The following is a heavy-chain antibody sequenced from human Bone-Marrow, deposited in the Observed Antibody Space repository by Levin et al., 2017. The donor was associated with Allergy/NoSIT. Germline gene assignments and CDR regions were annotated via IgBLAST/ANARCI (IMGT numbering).Heavy chain of an antibody. CDR3: ARDQGLA. CDR2: ISGSGTYI. Sequence: PGGSLRLSCVASGFSLSGYSMNWVRQAPGKGLEWVSTISGSGTYINYVDSVKGRFAISRDDAKNSVYLQMNSLRDEDTAVYYCARDQGLAWGQGVLVTVSS. V-gene: IGHV3-21*04. J-gene: IGHJ5*02. CDR1: GFSLSGYS.